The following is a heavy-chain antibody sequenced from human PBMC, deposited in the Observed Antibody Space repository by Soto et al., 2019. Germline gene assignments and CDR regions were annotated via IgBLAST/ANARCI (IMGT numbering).Heavy chain of an antibody. J-gene: IGHJ4*02. Sequence: SETLSLTCTVSGGSISSYYWSWIRQPPGKGLEWIGYIYYSGSTNYNPSLKSRVTISVDTSKNQFSLKLSSVTAADTAVYYCARKAIAAAGTLENYFDYWGQGTLVTVSS. CDR1: GGSISSYY. V-gene: IGHV4-59*08. D-gene: IGHD6-13*01. CDR2: IYYSGST. CDR3: ARKAIAAAGTLENYFDY.